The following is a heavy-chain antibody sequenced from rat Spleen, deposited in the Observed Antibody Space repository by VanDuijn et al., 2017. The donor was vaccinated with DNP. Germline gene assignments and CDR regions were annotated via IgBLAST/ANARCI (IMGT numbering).Heavy chain of an antibody. CDR3: VKMYYSGPYWYFDF. CDR1: GLSLISNS. CDR2: IWTNGGT. J-gene: IGHJ1*01. V-gene: IGHV2-47*01. Sequence: QVQLKESGPGLGQPSQTLSLTCTVSGLSLISNSVSWIRQSPGKGLEWMGAIWTNGGTAYNSAIKSRLSISRDTSKSQVFLKMNSLQTEDTAMYFCVKMYYSGPYWYFDFWGPGTMVTVSS. D-gene: IGHD1-1*01.